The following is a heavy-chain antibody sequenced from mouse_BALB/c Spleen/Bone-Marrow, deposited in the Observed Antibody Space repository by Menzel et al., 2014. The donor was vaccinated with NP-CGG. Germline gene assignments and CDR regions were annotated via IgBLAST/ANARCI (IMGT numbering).Heavy chain of an antibody. CDR2: IDPANGNT. CDR3: AREDYGNSYAMDY. D-gene: IGHD2-1*01. V-gene: IGHV14-3*02. CDR1: GFNIKDTY. Sequence: QLQQSGAELVKPGASVKLSCTASGFNIKDTYMHWVKQRPEQGLDWIGRIDPANGNTKYDPKFQGKATITADTSSNAAYLQLSSLTSEDTAVYYCAREDYGNSYAMDYWGQGTSVTVSS. J-gene: IGHJ4*01.